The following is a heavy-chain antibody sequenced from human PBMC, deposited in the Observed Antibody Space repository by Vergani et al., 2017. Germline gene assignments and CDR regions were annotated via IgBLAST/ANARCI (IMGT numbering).Heavy chain of an antibody. V-gene: IGHV4-39*01. CDR2: VFYGGRT. Sequence: QMQLQESGPGLVKPSETLSLSCTVSGDSISTSSYAWGWIRQPPGKTLEWIGTVFYGGRTSYNPSLKSRVTLSLDTSKKQFSLNLTSVTAADTAVYYCTRHGRSGWAGYFQHWGQGTLVTASS. D-gene: IGHD6-19*01. CDR1: GDSISTSSYA. CDR3: TRHGRSGWAGYFQH. J-gene: IGHJ1*01.